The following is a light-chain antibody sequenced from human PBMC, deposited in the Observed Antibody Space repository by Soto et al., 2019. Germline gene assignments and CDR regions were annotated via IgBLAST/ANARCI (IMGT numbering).Light chain of an antibody. J-gene: IGKJ1*01. V-gene: IGKV3-20*01. CDR2: GAS. Sequence: EIVLTQSPATLSLSPGERATLSCRASLSVSIYVAWYQQKPGQAPRLLIYGASTRATGIPARFSGSGSGTDFTLTISRLGPEDFAVYYCQQYGSSPRTFGQGTKVDI. CDR1: LSVSIY. CDR3: QQYGSSPRT.